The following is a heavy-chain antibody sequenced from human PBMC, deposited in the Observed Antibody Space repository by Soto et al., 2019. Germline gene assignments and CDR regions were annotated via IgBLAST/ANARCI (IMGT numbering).Heavy chain of an antibody. CDR2: MSHSGGT. CDR1: GGFVSSGSYY. Sequence: QVQLQQWGAGLLTPSETLSLTCDVYGGFVSSGSYYWSWIRQPPGKGLELIGDMSHSGGTHFNPSRKSRVTISVDTSKNQFSLKMATVTAADTALYYCARVERGTATTVVDAFDIWGPGTMVTVSS. V-gene: IGHV4-34*01. J-gene: IGHJ3*02. D-gene: IGHD1-1*01. CDR3: ARVERGTATTVVDAFDI.